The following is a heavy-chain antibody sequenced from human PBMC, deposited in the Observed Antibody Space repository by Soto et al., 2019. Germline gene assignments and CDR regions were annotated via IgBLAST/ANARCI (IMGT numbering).Heavy chain of an antibody. J-gene: IGHJ4*02. CDR1: NDSISTYY. CDR3: ARPGRDWGALHY. D-gene: IGHD7-27*01. Sequence: QVQLQESGPGLVKPSETLSLTCTVSNDSISTYYWTWIRQPPGKGLEWIGVIYYSGSTNYNPSLQSRVTISVDTSKNHFSLKMISVTAADTAVYYCARPGRDWGALHYWGQGTLVTVSS. CDR2: IYYSGST. V-gene: IGHV4-59*08.